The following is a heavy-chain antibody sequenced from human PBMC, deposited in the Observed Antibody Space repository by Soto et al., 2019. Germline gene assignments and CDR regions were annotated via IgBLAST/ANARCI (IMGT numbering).Heavy chain of an antibody. CDR1: GFTFSSYA. V-gene: IGHV3-23*01. CDR3: AKGSYFVVVIASLDY. CDR2: ISGSGGST. J-gene: IGHJ4*02. Sequence: EVQLLESGGGLVQPGGSLRLSCAASGFTFSSYAMSWVRQAPGKGLEWVSAISGSGGSTYYADSVKGRFTISRDNSKNTLYLQMNSVRAEDTAVYYCAKGSYFVVVIASLDYWGQGTLVTVSS. D-gene: IGHD3-3*01.